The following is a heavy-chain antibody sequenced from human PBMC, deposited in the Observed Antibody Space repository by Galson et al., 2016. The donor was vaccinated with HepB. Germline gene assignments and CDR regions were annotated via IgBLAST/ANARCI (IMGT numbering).Heavy chain of an antibody. CDR1: GYTFTNYN. Sequence: SMKVSCKASGYTFTNYNMHWVRQAPGQGLEWMGIINPSAGSTSYAQKFQGRVTMTRDTSTSTVYMELSSLRTEDTAVYYCARGRYYGMDVWGQGATVTVSS. V-gene: IGHV1-46*03. J-gene: IGHJ6*02. CDR3: ARGRYYGMDV. CDR2: INPSAGST.